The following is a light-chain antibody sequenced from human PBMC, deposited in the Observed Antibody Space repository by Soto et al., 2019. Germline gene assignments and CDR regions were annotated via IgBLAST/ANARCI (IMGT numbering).Light chain of an antibody. CDR2: KAS. CDR3: QQYGDYPWT. Sequence: DIQMTQSPSTLSASVGDRVTITCRASQSISSWLAWYQQKAGRAPNLLISKASSLQSGVPSRFSGSGSGTEFTLTISSLQPDDFATYYCQQYGDYPWTFGQGTKVHIK. CDR1: QSISSW. J-gene: IGKJ1*01. V-gene: IGKV1-5*03.